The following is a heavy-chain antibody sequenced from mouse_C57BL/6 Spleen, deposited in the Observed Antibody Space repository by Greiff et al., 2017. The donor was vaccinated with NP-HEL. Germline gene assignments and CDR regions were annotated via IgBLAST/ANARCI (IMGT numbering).Heavy chain of an antibody. D-gene: IGHD2-5*01. Sequence: QVQLKQPGAELVRPGSSVKLSCKASGYTFTSYWMHWVKQRPIQGLEWIVNIDPSDSEPHYNQKFKDKATLTVDKSSSTAYMQLSSLTSEDSAVYYCATYYSNLWFAYWGQGTLVTVSA. V-gene: IGHV1-52*01. CDR2: IDPSDSEP. J-gene: IGHJ3*01. CDR3: ATYYSNLWFAY. CDR1: GYTFTSYW.